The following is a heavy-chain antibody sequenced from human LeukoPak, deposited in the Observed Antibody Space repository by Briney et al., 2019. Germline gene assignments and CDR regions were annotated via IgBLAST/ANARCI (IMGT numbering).Heavy chain of an antibody. V-gene: IGHV3-23*01. D-gene: IGHD6-19*01. J-gene: IGHJ3*02. CDR1: GFTFSNYG. Sequence: PGGSLRLSCAASGFTFSNYGMSWVRQAPGKGLEWVSGITGSGGSTYYADSVKGRFTISRDNSKNTLYLQMNSLRAEDTAVYYCARGLAVAHDAFDIWGQGTMVTVSS. CDR3: ARGLAVAHDAFDI. CDR2: ITGSGGST.